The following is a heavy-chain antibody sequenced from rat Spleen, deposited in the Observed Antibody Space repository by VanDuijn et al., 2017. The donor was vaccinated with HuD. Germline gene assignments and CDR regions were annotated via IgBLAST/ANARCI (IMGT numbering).Heavy chain of an antibody. CDR3: ARLRGSRGTGNWFAY. D-gene: IGHD4-3*01. V-gene: IGHV5-29*01. J-gene: IGHJ3*01. Sequence: EVQLVESGGGLVQPGRSMKLSCAASGFTFSNYGMAWVRQAPKNGLEWVASISWGGSSTYYPDNVKGRFTISRDNAKNALYLQMNSLRSEDTATYYCARLRGSRGTGNWFAYWGQGTLVTVSS. CDR2: ISWGGSST. CDR1: GFTFSNYG.